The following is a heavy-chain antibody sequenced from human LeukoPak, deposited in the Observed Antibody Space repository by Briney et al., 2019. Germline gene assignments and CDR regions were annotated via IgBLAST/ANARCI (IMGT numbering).Heavy chain of an antibody. CDR1: GFTVSSNY. D-gene: IGHD4-17*01. V-gene: IGHV3-53*01. Sequence: GGSLRLSCAASGFTVSSNYMSCVRQAPGKGLEWVSVIYSGGSTYYADSVKGRFTISRDNSKNTLYLQMNSLSAEDTAVYYCARTTVTSRRGGYFDYWGQGTLVTVSS. CDR2: IYSGGST. J-gene: IGHJ4*02. CDR3: ARTTVTSRRGGYFDY.